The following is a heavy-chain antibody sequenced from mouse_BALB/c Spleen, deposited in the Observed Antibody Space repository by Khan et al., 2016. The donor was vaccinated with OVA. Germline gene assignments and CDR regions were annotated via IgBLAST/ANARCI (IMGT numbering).Heavy chain of an antibody. CDR1: GFSLTTYG. V-gene: IGHV2-2*02. Sequence: QVQLQQSGPGLVQPSQSLSITCTVSGFSLTTYGVHWVRQSPEKGLEWLGVIWSGGSTDYNSPFISRLSISKDSSKSQVFFKMNSLQVNDTTIYYCARNYDYDEGLAYWGQGTLLTVSA. CDR2: IWSGGST. D-gene: IGHD2-4*01. J-gene: IGHJ3*01. CDR3: ARNYDYDEGLAY.